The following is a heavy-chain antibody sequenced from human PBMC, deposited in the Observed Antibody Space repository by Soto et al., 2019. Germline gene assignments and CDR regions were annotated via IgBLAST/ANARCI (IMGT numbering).Heavy chain of an antibody. Sequence: QVQLVESGGGVVQPGRSLRLSCAASGFTFSSYGMHWVRQAPGKGLEWVAVISYDGSNKYYADSVKGRFTISRDNSENTLYLQMYSLIAEDTAVYYCAKSPIAAAGFDYWGQGTLVTVSS. CDR3: AKSPIAAAGFDY. CDR1: GFTFSSYG. D-gene: IGHD6-13*01. J-gene: IGHJ4*02. V-gene: IGHV3-30*18. CDR2: ISYDGSNK.